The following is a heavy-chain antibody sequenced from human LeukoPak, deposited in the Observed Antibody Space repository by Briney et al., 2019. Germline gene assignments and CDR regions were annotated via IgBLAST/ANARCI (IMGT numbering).Heavy chain of an antibody. V-gene: IGHV3-23*01. CDR1: GFTFSSYW. Sequence: GGSLRLSCAASGFTFSSYWMHWVRQAPGKGLEWVSAISAGGGSTYYADSVKGRFTISRDNSKNTLYLQMNSLRAEDTAVYYCAKEISSQRITIFGVVDYWGQGTLVTVSS. CDR2: ISAGGGST. D-gene: IGHD3-3*01. J-gene: IGHJ4*02. CDR3: AKEISSQRITIFGVVDY.